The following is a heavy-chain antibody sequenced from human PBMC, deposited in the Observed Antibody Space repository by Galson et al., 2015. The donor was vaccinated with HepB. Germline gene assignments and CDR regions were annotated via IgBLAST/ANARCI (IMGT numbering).Heavy chain of an antibody. CDR3: VRGWGGNFERDNWLDP. CDR1: GFNFNDYA. J-gene: IGHJ5*02. D-gene: IGHD4-23*01. V-gene: IGHV3-30*03. Sequence: SLRLSCAASGFNFNDYAMHWVRQAPGKGLEWVAVISHDGRDEYYEDSVKGRFTISRDNFKNTLYLQMFSLRPEDTSIFYCVRGWGGNFERDNWLDPWGQGTLVTVTS. CDR2: ISHDGRDE.